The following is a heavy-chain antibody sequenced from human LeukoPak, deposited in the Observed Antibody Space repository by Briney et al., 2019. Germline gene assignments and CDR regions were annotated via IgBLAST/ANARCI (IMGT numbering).Heavy chain of an antibody. CDR2: IRQDGSEK. CDR1: GFTFSNYW. V-gene: IGHV3-7*01. CDR3: ARSNSGLDY. Sequence: PGGSLRLSCAASGFTFSNYWMSWVRQAPGKGLEWVANIRQDGSEKFYVDSVKGRFTISRDNAKNSLYLQMNSLRTEDTAVYYCARSNSGLDYWGQGTLVTVSS. D-gene: IGHD6-19*01. J-gene: IGHJ4*02.